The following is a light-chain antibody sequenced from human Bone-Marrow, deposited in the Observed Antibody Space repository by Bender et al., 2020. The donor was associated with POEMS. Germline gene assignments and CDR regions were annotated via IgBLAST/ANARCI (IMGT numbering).Light chain of an antibody. CDR1: SIYIGIYNF. J-gene: IGLJ3*02. CDR3: QSCENSLGSWV. V-gene: IGLV2-14*03. CDR2: DVN. Sequence: QSVLTQPASVSGSPGQPITVSCTGISIYIGIYNFVSWYQQHPGKAPKLIIYDVNNLPSGVPDRFSGSKSGTSASLAITGVQAEDEGGYYCQSCENSLGSWVFGGGTKLTVL.